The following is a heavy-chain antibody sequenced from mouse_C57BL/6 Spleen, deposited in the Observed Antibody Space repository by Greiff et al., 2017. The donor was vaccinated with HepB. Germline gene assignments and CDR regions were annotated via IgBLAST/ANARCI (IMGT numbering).Heavy chain of an antibody. D-gene: IGHD1-1*01. V-gene: IGHV1-52*01. Sequence: QVQLQQPGAELVRPGSSVKLSCKASGYTFTSYWMHWVKQRPIQGLEWIGNIDPSDSETHYNQKFKDKATLTVDKSSSTAYMQLSSLTSEDSAVYDCARGYGSSYGYFDVWGTGTTVTVSS. J-gene: IGHJ1*03. CDR2: IDPSDSET. CDR1: GYTFTSYW. CDR3: ARGYGSSYGYFDV.